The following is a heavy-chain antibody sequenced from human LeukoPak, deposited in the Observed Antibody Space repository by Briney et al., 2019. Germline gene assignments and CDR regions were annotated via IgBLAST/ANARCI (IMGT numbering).Heavy chain of an antibody. D-gene: IGHD2-2*01. CDR2: IGGSADYT. CDR3: AKEFVSRSSLTFDY. V-gene: IGHV3-23*01. CDR1: GFTFASLA. J-gene: IGHJ4*02. Sequence: GGSLRLSCAASGFTFASLAMAWVRQAPGKGLEWVSAIGGSADYTFYADSVRGRFSFSRDNSKNTLYLQMISLRAEDTAIYYCAKEFVSRSSLTFDYWGQGTLVTVSS.